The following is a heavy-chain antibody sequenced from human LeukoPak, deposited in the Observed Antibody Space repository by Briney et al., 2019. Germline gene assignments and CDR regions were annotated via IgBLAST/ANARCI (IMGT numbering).Heavy chain of an antibody. CDR2: IHSSSGSI. D-gene: IGHD4-17*01. CDR1: GFNFTNYN. CDR3: ARSTYGAYDS. Sequence: GGSLRLSCAASGFNFTNYNMNWVRQAPGKGLEWVSSIHSSSGSIYYADSLKGRFIISRDNVKNTLYIQMNSLRAEDTAVFYCARSTYGAYDSWGQGTLVTVSS. V-gene: IGHV3-21*03. J-gene: IGHJ5*01.